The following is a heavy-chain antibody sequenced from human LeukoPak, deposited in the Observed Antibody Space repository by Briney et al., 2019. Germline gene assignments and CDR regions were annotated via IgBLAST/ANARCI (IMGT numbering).Heavy chain of an antibody. CDR1: GFTFSSYG. V-gene: IGHV3-30*18. CDR2: ISYDGSNK. D-gene: IGHD5-18*01. CDR3: AKHRGYSYGSLGMDV. J-gene: IGHJ6*02. Sequence: GRSLRLSCAASGFTFSSYGMHWVRQAPGKGLEWLAVISYDGSNKYYADSVKGRFTISRDNPKNTLYLQMNSLRAEDTAVYYCAKHRGYSYGSLGMDVWGQGTTVTVSS.